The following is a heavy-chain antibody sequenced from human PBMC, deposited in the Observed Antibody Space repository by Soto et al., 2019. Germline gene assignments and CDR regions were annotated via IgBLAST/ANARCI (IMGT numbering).Heavy chain of an antibody. V-gene: IGHV3-53*04. CDR2: IYSGGST. D-gene: IGHD4-4*01. CDR3: ARVLITTTVTRDYFDY. CDR1: GFTVSSNY. Sequence: EVQLVESGGGLVQPGGSLRLSCAASGFTVSSNYMSWVRQAPGKGLEWVSVIYSGGSTYYADSVKGRFTISRHNSKNTLYLQMNSLRAEDTAVYYCARVLITTTVTRDYFDYWGQGSLDTVSS. J-gene: IGHJ4*02.